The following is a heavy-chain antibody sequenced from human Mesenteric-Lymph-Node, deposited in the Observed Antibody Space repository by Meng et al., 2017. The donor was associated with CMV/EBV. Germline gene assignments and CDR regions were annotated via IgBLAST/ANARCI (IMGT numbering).Heavy chain of an antibody. Sequence: ASVKVSCKASGYIFTTYGINWVRQAPGQAPEWMGWISTDNGNTHYSEKLQGRFTMTTDTSTTTAYMELTSLRSDDTAIYYCTKDLRTWEPTDGMDVWGQGTTVTVSS. J-gene: IGHJ6*02. CDR2: ISTDNGNT. CDR3: TKDLRTWEPTDGMDV. CDR1: GYIFTTYG. V-gene: IGHV1-18*01. D-gene: IGHD1-26*01.